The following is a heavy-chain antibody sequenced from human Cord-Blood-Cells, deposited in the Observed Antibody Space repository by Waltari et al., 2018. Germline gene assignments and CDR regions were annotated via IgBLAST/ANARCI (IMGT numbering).Heavy chain of an antibody. CDR1: GYPFTGYD. CDR2: INPNSGGT. J-gene: IGHJ6*02. CDR3: ARDPHDYSNYGYYYGMDV. D-gene: IGHD4-4*01. V-gene: IGHV1-2*06. Sequence: QVQLVQSGAEVKKPGASVQVSCKASGYPFTGYDMHWVRQAPGHGLEWMGRINPNSGGTNYAQKFQGRVTMTRDTSISTAYMELSRLRSDDTAVYYCARDPHDYSNYGYYYGMDVWGQGTTVTVSS.